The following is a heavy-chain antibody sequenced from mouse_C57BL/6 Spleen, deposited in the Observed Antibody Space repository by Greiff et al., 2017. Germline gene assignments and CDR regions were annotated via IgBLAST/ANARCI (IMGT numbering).Heavy chain of an antibody. V-gene: IGHV5-4*01. J-gene: IGHJ2*01. CDR1: GFTFSSYA. CDR3: ARDRGVDSAGYFDY. CDR2: ISDGGSYT. D-gene: IGHD3-2*02. Sequence: EVQLVESGGGLVKPGGSLKLSCAASGFTFSSYAMSWVRQTPEKRLEWVATISDGGSYTYYPDTVKGRFTISRDNAKNNLYLQMSHLKAEDTAMYYCARDRGVDSAGYFDYWGQGTTLTVSS.